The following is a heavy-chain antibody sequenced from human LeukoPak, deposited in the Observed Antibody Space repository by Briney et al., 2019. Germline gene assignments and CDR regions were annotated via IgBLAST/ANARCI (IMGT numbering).Heavy chain of an antibody. CDR2: MSGNGDST. Sequence: PGGSLRLSCAASGFTFRSYAMSWVRQGPGKGLECVSAMSGNGDSTYYADSVKGRFTISRDNSENMVYLQMNSLRDEDTAIYYCAKDRSGYSGGWSHDYWGQGTLVTVSS. V-gene: IGHV3-23*01. CDR3: AKDRSGYSGGWSHDY. J-gene: IGHJ4*02. CDR1: GFTFRSYA. D-gene: IGHD6-19*01.